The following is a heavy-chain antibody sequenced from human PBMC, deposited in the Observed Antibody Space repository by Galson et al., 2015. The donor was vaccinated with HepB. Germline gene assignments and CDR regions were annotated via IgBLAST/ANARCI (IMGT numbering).Heavy chain of an antibody. J-gene: IGHJ1*01. Sequence: SLRLSCAASGFTFSNTGMHWVRQAPGKGPEWVAVISYDGRNQYYADSVKGRFTVSRDISKNTLFLQMDSLRAEDTAVYFCAKSIPDSSYVVHHWGQGTVVTVSS. CDR3: AKSIPDSSYVVHH. D-gene: IGHD3-3*02. V-gene: IGHV3-30*18. CDR2: ISYDGRNQ. CDR1: GFTFSNTG.